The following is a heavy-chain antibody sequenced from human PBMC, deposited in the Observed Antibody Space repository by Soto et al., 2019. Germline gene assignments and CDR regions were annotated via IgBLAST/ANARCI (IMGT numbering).Heavy chain of an antibody. D-gene: IGHD1-7*01. J-gene: IGHJ4*02. CDR2: IYYSGST. CDR1: GGSISSYY. V-gene: IGHV4-59*01. CDR3: ARGVSAGTTPFDY. Sequence: SETLSLTCTVSGGSISSYYWSWIRQPPGKGLEWIGYIYYSGSTNYNPSLKSRVTISVDTSKNQFSLKLSSVTAADTAVYYCARGVSAGTTPFDYWGQGTQVTVSS.